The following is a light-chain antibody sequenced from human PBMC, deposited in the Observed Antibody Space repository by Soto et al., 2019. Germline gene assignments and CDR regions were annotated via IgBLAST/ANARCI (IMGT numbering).Light chain of an antibody. CDR3: QQYYDWPIT. J-gene: IGKJ5*01. CDR2: DSS. CDR1: RSIGSF. V-gene: IGKV3-11*01. Sequence: EILLTQSPSTLSLSPGDIAILPCRASRSIGSFLAWFQQQPGQPPRLLIYDSSNRTTGIPARFSGSGSGTGFTLTISSLQPEDLAAYYCQQYYDWPITFGQGTRLEIK.